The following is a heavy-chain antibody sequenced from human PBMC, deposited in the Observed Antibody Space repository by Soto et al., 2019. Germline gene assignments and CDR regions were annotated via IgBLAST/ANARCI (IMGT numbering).Heavy chain of an antibody. V-gene: IGHV1-8*02. Sequence: GASVKVSCKASGYTFTSYGISWVRQAPGQGLEWMGWMNPNSGNTGYAQKFQGRVTMTRNTSISTAYMELSSLRSEDTAVYYCARGGHYDFWSGFNPRGMDVWGQGTTVTVSS. CDR3: ARGGHYDFWSGFNPRGMDV. CDR1: GYTFTSYG. D-gene: IGHD3-3*01. CDR2: MNPNSGNT. J-gene: IGHJ6*02.